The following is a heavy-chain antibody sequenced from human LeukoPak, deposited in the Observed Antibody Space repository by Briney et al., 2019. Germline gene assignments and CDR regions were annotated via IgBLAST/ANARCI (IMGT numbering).Heavy chain of an antibody. CDR1: GFTFSSYA. J-gene: IGHJ6*02. CDR3: AKGEDYYGSGSPYYYYGMDV. V-gene: IGHV3-23*01. Sequence: GGSLRLSCAASGFTFSSYAMSWVRQAPGKGLEWVPAISGSGGSTYYADSVKGRFTISRDNSKNTLYLQMNSLRAEDTAVYYCAKGEDYYGSGSPYYYYGMDVWGQGTTVTVSS. D-gene: IGHD3-10*01. CDR2: ISGSGGST.